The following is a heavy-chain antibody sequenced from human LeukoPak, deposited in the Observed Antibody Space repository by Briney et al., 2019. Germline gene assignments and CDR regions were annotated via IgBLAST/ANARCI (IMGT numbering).Heavy chain of an antibody. D-gene: IGHD5-18*01. V-gene: IGHV4-39*07. J-gene: IGHJ4*02. Sequence: SETLSLTCTVSGGSISSSSYYWGWIRQPPGKGLEWIGSIYYSGSTYYNPSLKSRVTMSVDTSKNQFSLKLSSVTAADTAVYYCASLDTAMVAFDYWGQGTLVTVSS. CDR1: GGSISSSSYY. CDR3: ASLDTAMVAFDY. CDR2: IYYSGST.